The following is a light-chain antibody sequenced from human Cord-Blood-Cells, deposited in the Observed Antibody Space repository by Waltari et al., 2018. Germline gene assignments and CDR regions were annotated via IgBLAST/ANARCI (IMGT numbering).Light chain of an antibody. CDR1: QSVSSY. CDR3: QQRSKYT. Sequence: DIVLTQSPANLSLSPGDRATLSCRASQSVSSYLAWYHQNPCQAPRLLIYAASNRATCIPARFSGSGSGTDFTLTISSLEPEDFAVYYCQQRSKYTFGQGTKLEIK. V-gene: IGKV3-11*01. J-gene: IGKJ2*01. CDR2: AAS.